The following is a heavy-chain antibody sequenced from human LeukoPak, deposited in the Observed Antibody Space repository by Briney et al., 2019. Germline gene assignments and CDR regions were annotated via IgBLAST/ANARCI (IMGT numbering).Heavy chain of an antibody. CDR2: IYSDDTT. D-gene: IGHD4-23*01. CDR1: GFAASGFTFSTFG. Sequence: PGGSLRLSCAASGFAASGFTFSTFGMHWIRQAPGKGLEWVSLIYSDDTTLYADSVKGRFTISRDISKNTLYLQMSSLRAEDTAVYYCARRAGGYSHPYDYWGQGVLVTVSS. J-gene: IGHJ4*02. CDR3: ARRAGGYSHPYDY. V-gene: IGHV3-53*01.